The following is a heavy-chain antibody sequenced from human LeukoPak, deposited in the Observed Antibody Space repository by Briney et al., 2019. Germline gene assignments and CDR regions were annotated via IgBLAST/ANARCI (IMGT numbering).Heavy chain of an antibody. CDR3: AREVGAARTPVEY. D-gene: IGHD6-6*01. V-gene: IGHV3-21*01. CDR2: ISSSSSYI. CDR1: GFTFSSYS. J-gene: IGHJ4*02. Sequence: GGSLRLSCAASGFTFSSYSMNWVRQAPGKGLEWVSSISSSSSYIYYADSVKGRFTISRDNAKNSLYLQMNSLRAEDTAVYYCAREVGAARTPVEYWGQGTLVTVSS.